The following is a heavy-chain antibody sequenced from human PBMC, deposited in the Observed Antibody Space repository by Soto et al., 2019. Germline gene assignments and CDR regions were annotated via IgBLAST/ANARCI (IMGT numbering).Heavy chain of an antibody. CDR2: ISSDGHHQ. D-gene: IGHD3-22*01. CDR1: GFIFNDYA. J-gene: IGHJ4*02. CDR3: SRGTYYPQSSGLHADY. V-gene: IGHV3-30*03. Sequence: HLGWSLRLCCATSGFIFNDYAMYWVRQAPGQGLEWVAIISSDGHHQFYLDNLRGRFTVSRDNSKNTLYLQMNSLRPEDTAVYYCSRGTYYPQSSGLHADYWGPGTVVTVSS.